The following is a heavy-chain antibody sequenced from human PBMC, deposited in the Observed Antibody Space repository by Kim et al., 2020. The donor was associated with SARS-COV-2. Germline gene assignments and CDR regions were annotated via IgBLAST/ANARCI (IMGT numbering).Heavy chain of an antibody. CDR3: ANFES. J-gene: IGHJ4*02. Sequence: SDGSNKYDADSVTGRFTISRDNSKNMLFLQMNSLRAEDTDVYYCANFESWGQGTLVTVSS. CDR2: SDGSNK. V-gene: IGHV3-33*06.